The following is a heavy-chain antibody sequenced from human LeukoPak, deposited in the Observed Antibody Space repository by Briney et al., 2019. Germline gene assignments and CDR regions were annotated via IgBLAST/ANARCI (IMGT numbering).Heavy chain of an antibody. D-gene: IGHD3-3*01. CDR1: AFTFSSYS. Sequence: GGSLRLSCAASAFTFSSYSMNWVRQAPGKGLEWVSSISSSSSYIYYADSVKGRFTISRDNAKNSLYLQMNSLRAEDTAVYYCASGADFWSGPNWFDPWGQGTLITVSS. CDR3: ASGADFWSGPNWFDP. CDR2: ISSSSSYI. J-gene: IGHJ5*02. V-gene: IGHV3-21*01.